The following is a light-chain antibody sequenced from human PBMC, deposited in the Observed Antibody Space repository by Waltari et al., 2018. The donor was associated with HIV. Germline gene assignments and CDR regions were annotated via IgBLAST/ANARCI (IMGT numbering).Light chain of an antibody. J-gene: IGLJ2*01. Sequence: SFELTPPPSVSVYPGQTAIITCSGDKLGKEYVCWYQKKPGHSPLQVIYQDSKRPSGISERFSGSNSGNTATLTISGAQALDEADYYCQAWHISAAVFGGGTKLTVL. V-gene: IGLV3-1*01. CDR1: KLGKEY. CDR2: QDS. CDR3: QAWHISAAV.